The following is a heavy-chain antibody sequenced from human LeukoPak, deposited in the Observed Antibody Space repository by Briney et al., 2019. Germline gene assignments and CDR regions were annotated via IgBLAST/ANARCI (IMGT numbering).Heavy chain of an antibody. D-gene: IGHD3-9*01. CDR2: ISSSSSYI. J-gene: IGHJ4*02. Sequence: GGSPRLSCAASGFTFSSYEMNWVRQAPGKGLEWVSSISSSSSYIYYADSVKGRFTISRDNAKNSLYLQMNSLRAEDTAVYYCARDPGYYDILTGYFRTYYFDYWGQGTLVTVSS. CDR3: ARDPGYYDILTGYFRTYYFDY. CDR1: GFTFSSYE. V-gene: IGHV3-21*01.